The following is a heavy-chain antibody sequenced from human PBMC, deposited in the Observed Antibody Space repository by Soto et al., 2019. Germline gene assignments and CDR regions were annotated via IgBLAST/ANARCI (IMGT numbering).Heavy chain of an antibody. Sequence: AAVKVSCKASGYTFTSHGISWVRHAPGQGXEWMGWISGYNGNTNYAQKLQGRVTMTTDTSTSTAYMELRSLRSDDTAVYYCARDMGRGYSYGPRPLGMDVWGQGTTVTVSS. D-gene: IGHD5-18*01. CDR3: ARDMGRGYSYGPRPLGMDV. CDR1: GYTFTSHG. V-gene: IGHV1-18*04. J-gene: IGHJ6*02. CDR2: ISGYNGNT.